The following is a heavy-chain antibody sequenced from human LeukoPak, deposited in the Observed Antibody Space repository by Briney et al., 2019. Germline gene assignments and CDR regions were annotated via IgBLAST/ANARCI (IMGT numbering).Heavy chain of an antibody. CDR1: GFTFSDYY. J-gene: IGHJ6*03. Sequence: GGSLRLSCAASGFTFSDYYMSWTRQAPGKGLEWVSYISSSGSTIYYADSVKGRFTISRDNAKNSLYLQMNSLRAEDTAVYYCARCEGSSSGKRGHYYYYYYMDVWGKGTTVTVSS. CDR2: ISSSGSTI. D-gene: IGHD3-22*01. CDR3: ARCEGSSSGKRGHYYYYYYMDV. V-gene: IGHV3-11*01.